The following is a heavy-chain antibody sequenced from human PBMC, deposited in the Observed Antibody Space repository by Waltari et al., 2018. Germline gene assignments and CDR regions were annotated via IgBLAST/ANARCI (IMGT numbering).Heavy chain of an antibody. CDR3: ARVFTDGVPFEN. CDR2: IYSSGTT. V-gene: IGHV4-4*07. Sequence: QLQLQASGPGLVKPSETLSLTCSVPGRSINTYYWSWIRQYAGKGLEWIVRIYSSGTTNYNPSIKSRVTMSVYTSKNQFSLKLTSVTAADTALYYCARVFTDGVPFENWGQGTLVTVSS. CDR1: GRSINTYY. D-gene: IGHD2-8*01. J-gene: IGHJ4*02.